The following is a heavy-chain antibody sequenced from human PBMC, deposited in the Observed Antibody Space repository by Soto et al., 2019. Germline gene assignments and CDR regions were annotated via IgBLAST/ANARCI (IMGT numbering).Heavy chain of an antibody. CDR1: GFTFSSYW. D-gene: IGHD3-10*01. V-gene: IGHV3-74*01. Sequence: GGSLRLSCAASGFTFSSYWMHWVRQAPGKGLVWVSRINSDGSSTSYADSVKGRFTISRDNAKNTLYLQMNSLRAEDTAVYYCAREWGWFGELFPFDYWGQGTLVTVSS. J-gene: IGHJ4*02. CDR2: INSDGSST. CDR3: AREWGWFGELFPFDY.